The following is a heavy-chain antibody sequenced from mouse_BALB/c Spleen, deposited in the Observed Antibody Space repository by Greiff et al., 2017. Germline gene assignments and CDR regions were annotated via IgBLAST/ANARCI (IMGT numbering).Heavy chain of an antibody. CDR1: GFSLTSYG. D-gene: IGHD1-2*01. CDR3: ARGLRYYAMDY. Sequence: VMLVESGPGLVAPSQSLSITCTVSGFSLTSYGVHWVRQPPGKGLEWLGVIWAGGSTNYNSALMSRLSISKDNSKSQVFLKMNSLQTDDTAMYYCARGLRYYAMDYWGQGTSVTVSS. V-gene: IGHV2-9*02. J-gene: IGHJ4*01. CDR2: IWAGGST.